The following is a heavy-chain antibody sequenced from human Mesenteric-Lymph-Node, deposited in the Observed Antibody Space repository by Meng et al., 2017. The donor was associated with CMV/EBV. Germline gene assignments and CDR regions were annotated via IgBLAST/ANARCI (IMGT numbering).Heavy chain of an antibody. CDR3: ARGDLGETYFDY. J-gene: IGHJ4*02. CDR1: GASISNTIYY. CDR2: IFYSGST. Sequence: QLQECAPGLVTPSEALSPTCTVSGASISNTIYYWGWIRQPPGKGLEWIGTIFYSGSTYYNSSLKSRLTMSVDTSKNHFSLKVRSVTAADTAVYYCARGDLGETYFDYWGQGTLVTVSS. V-gene: IGHV4-39*07. D-gene: IGHD2-21*02.